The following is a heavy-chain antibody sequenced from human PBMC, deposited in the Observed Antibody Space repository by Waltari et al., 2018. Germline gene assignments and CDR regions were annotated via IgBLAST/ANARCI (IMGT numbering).Heavy chain of an antibody. CDR2: ISDTGET. Sequence: QVLLHEPGPGLVKPSETLSLTCTVSGGFIMSYHRSRILQPPGKGREWIGSISDTGETNFNPSLHSRVTMSVDTSKNQFSLKLSSLAPADTAVYYCTRGGGYSGFPLWGQGALVTVPS. V-gene: IGHV4-59*01. CDR3: TRGGGYSGFPL. J-gene: IGHJ4*02. CDR1: GGFIMSYH. D-gene: IGHD5-12*01.